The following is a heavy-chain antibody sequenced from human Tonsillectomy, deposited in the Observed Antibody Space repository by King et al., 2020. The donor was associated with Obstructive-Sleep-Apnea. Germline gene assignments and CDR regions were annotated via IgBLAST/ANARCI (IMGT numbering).Heavy chain of an antibody. Sequence: VQLVESGGGLVQPGGSLRLSCAASGFTFSGYSMNWVRQAQGKGLEWISYISSSSRTKYYADSVKGRFTISRDNARNSLSLQMNSLRAEDTAVYYCATGPWFRYLDSRGQGILVTVSS. CDR2: ISSSSRTK. V-gene: IGHV3-48*04. D-gene: IGHD3-9*01. CDR3: ATGPWFRYLDS. J-gene: IGHJ4*02. CDR1: GFTFSGYS.